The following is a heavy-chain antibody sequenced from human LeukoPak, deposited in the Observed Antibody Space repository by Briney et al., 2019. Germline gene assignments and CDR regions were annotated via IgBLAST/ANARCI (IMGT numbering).Heavy chain of an antibody. CDR1: GYSISSGYY. CDR2: IYHSGST. CDR3: ARRGGVVLDY. V-gene: IGHV4-38-2*01. J-gene: IGHJ4*02. D-gene: IGHD3-3*01. Sequence: PSETLSLTCAVSGYSISSGYYWGWIRQPPGKGLEWIGSIYHSGSTYYNPPLKSRVTISVDTSKNQFSLKLSSVAAADTAVYYCARRGGVVLDYWGQGTLVTVSS.